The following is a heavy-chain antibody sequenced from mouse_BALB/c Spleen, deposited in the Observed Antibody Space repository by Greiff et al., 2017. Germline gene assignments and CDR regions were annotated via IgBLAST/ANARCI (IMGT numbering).Heavy chain of an antibody. J-gene: IGHJ4*01. Sequence: EVKVVESGGGLVQPGGSRKLSCAASGFTFSSFGMHWVRQAPEKGLEWVAYISSGSSTIYYADTVKGRFTISRDNPKNTLFLQMTSLRSEDTAMYYCARMGRGYAMDYWGQGTSVTVSS. CDR1: GFTFSSFG. CDR2: ISSGSSTI. V-gene: IGHV5-17*02. CDR3: ARMGRGYAMDY. D-gene: IGHD4-1*01.